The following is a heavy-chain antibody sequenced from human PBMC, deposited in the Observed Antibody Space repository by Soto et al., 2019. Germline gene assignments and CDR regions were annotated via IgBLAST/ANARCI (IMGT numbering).Heavy chain of an antibody. CDR1: GYTFTSYG. J-gene: IGHJ3*02. V-gene: IGHV1-18*01. CDR3: ARGDCSGGSCYSSAFDI. D-gene: IGHD2-15*01. Sequence: VASVKVSCKASGYTFTSYGISWVRQAPGQGLEWMGWISAYNGNTNYAQKLQGRVTMTTDTSTSTAYMELRSLRSDDTAVYYCARGDCSGGSCYSSAFDIWGQGTMVTVSS. CDR2: ISAYNGNT.